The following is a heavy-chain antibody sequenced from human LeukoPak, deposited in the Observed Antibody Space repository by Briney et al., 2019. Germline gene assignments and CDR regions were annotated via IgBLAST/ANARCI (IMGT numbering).Heavy chain of an antibody. Sequence: PSETLSLTCAVYGGSFSGYYWSWIRQPPGKGLEWIGEINHSGSTNYNPSLKSRVTISVDTSKNQFSLKLSSVTAADTAVYYCARGLRGYVWGSYRSNFDYWGQGTLVTVSS. CDR3: ARGLRGYVWGSYRSNFDY. V-gene: IGHV4-34*01. CDR1: GGSFSGYY. J-gene: IGHJ4*02. CDR2: INHSGST. D-gene: IGHD3-16*02.